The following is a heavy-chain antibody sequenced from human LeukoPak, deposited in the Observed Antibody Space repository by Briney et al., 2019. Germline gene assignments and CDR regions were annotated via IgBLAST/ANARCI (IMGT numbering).Heavy chain of an antibody. J-gene: IGHJ4*02. CDR3: AKDHSITFGGVINPDY. D-gene: IGHD3-16*02. CDR1: GFTFSSYG. V-gene: IGHV3-30*18. Sequence: GRSLRLSCAASGFTFSSYGMHWVRQAPGKGLEWVAVISYDGSNKYYADSVKGRFTISRDNSKNTLYLQTNSLRAEDTAVYYCAKDHSITFGGVINPDYWGQGTLVTVSS. CDR2: ISYDGSNK.